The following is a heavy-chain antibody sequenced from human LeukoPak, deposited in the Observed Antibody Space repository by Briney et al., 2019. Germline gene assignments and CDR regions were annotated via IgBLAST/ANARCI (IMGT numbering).Heavy chain of an antibody. Sequence: SETLSLTCTVSGGSISSYYWSWIRQPPGKGLEWIGYIYYSGSTNYNPSLKSRVTISVDTSKNQFSLKLSSVTAADTAVYYCARSIAVAGSAHWGQGTLVTVSS. CDR3: ARSIAVAGSAH. CDR1: GGSISSYY. CDR2: IYYSGST. J-gene: IGHJ4*02. D-gene: IGHD6-19*01. V-gene: IGHV4-59*01.